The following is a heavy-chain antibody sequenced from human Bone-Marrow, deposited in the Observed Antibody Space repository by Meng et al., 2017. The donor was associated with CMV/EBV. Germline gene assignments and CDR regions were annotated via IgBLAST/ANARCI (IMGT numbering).Heavy chain of an antibody. D-gene: IGHD1-26*01. V-gene: IGHV3-11*01. J-gene: IGHJ3*02. CDR3: ARRVGALYDAFDI. CDR2: ISGSGGII. CDR1: GFTFSDYY. Sequence: SLKISCAASGFTFSDYYMSWIRQAPGKGLEWVSYISGSGGIINYADSVKGRFTISRDNAKNSLFLQMDSLRAEDTAVYYCARRVGALYDAFDIWGQGTLVTVSS.